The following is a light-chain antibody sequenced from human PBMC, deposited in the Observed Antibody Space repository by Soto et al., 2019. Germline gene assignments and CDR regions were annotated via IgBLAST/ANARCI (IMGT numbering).Light chain of an antibody. Sequence: QSVLTQPASVSGSPGQSITISCTGTRSDVGDYNYVSWYQQHPGRVPKLLIYEVSDRPSGVSNRFSGSKSGNTASLTISGLQDEEEAPYSCSSYKGTYTYVFGTGTKVTV. V-gene: IGLV2-14*01. CDR3: SSYKGTYTYV. J-gene: IGLJ1*01. CDR2: EVS. CDR1: RSDVGDYNY.